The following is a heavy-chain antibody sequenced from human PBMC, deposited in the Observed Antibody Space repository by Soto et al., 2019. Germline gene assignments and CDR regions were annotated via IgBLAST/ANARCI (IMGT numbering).Heavy chain of an antibody. D-gene: IGHD6-19*01. J-gene: IGHJ4*02. CDR1: GGSISSSSYY. V-gene: IGHV4-39*01. CDR2: IYYSGST. CDR3: AGTGHSEFSSGWLVDY. Sequence: QLQLQESGPGLVKPSETLSLTCTVSGGSISSSSYYWGWIRQPPGKGLEWIGSIYYSGSTYYNPALKSRVTILVDTSTTRFSQKLDSDTAADNAVYCCAGTGHSEFSSGWLVDYWGQGTLVTVA.